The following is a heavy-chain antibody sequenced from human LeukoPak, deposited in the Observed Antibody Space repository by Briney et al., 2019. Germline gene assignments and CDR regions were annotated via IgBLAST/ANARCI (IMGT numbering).Heavy chain of an antibody. CDR2: LSGGGDKS. CDR3: AKDLEETAAAGTGDY. J-gene: IGHJ4*02. Sequence: GGSLRLSCAASGFTFFDYAMTWVRQAPGKGLEWVSALSGGGDKSFYADSVKDRFTISRDNSKNMLFLQMNSLRAEDTAVYYCAKDLEETAAAGTGDYWGQGTLVTVSS. CDR1: GFTFFDYA. D-gene: IGHD6-13*01. V-gene: IGHV3-23*01.